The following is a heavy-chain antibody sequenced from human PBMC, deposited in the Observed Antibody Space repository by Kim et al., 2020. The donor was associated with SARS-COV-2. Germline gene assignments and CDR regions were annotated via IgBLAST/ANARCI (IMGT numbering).Heavy chain of an antibody. V-gene: IGHV3-23*01. J-gene: IGHJ5*02. D-gene: IGHD3-10*01. Sequence: GGSLRLSCAASGFTFSSYAMSWVRQAPGKGLEWVSANSGSGGSTYYADSVKGRFTISRDNSKNTLYLQMNSMRAEDTAVYYCAKVQSARFGEFFCWFDPWGQGTLVTVSS. CDR2: NSGSGGST. CDR3: AKVQSARFGEFFCWFDP. CDR1: GFTFSSYA.